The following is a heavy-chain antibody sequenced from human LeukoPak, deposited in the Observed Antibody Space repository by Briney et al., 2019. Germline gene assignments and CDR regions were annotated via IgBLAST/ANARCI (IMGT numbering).Heavy chain of an antibody. CDR1: GYSISSGYY. J-gene: IGHJ6*03. V-gene: IGHV4-38-2*02. D-gene: IGHD6-13*01. Sequence: SETLSLTCTVSGYSISSGYYWGWIRQPPGKGLEWIGSIYHSGSTYYNPSLKSRVTISVDTSKNQFTLKLSSVTAADTAVYYCARADYSSTWSHDYYYMDVWGKGTTVTVSS. CDR3: ARADYSSTWSHDYYYMDV. CDR2: IYHSGST.